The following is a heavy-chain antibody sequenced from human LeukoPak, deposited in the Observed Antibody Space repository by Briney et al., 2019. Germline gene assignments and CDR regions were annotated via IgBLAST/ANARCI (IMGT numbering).Heavy chain of an antibody. CDR2: ISGSGGST. CDR1: GFTFSSYA. J-gene: IGHJ4*02. Sequence: GGSLRLSCAASGFTFSSYAMSWVRRAPGKGLEWVSAISGSGGSTYYADSVKGRFTISRDNSKNTLYLQMNSLRAEDTAVYYCAKADVLRYFDWLNSAYYFDYWGQGTLVTVSS. CDR3: AKADVLRYFDWLNSAYYFDY. V-gene: IGHV3-23*01. D-gene: IGHD3-9*01.